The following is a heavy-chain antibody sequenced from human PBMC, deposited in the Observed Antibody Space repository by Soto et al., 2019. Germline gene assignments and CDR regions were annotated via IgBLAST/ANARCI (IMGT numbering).Heavy chain of an antibody. V-gene: IGHV3-30*18. CDR2: ISYDGSNK. J-gene: IGHJ5*02. CDR1: GFTFSSYG. Sequence: GGSLRLSCAASGFTFSSYGMHWVRQAPGKGLEWVAVISYDGSNKYYADSVKGRFTISRDNSKNTLYLQMNSLRAEDTAVYYCAKDLGYDFWSGANWFDPWGQGTLVTVSS. D-gene: IGHD3-3*01. CDR3: AKDLGYDFWSGANWFDP.